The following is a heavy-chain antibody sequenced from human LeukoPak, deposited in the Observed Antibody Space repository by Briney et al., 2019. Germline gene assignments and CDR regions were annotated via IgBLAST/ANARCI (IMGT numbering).Heavy chain of an antibody. CDR3: AREGRTKSGIDY. CDR1: GGSFSGYY. J-gene: IGHJ4*02. D-gene: IGHD3-3*01. Sequence: SETLSLTCAVYGGSFSGYYWSWIRQPPGKGLEWIGEINHSGSTNYNPSLKSRVTISVDTSKNQFSLKLSSVTAADTAVYYCAREGRTKSGIDYWGQGTLVTVSS. CDR2: INHSGST. V-gene: IGHV4-34*09.